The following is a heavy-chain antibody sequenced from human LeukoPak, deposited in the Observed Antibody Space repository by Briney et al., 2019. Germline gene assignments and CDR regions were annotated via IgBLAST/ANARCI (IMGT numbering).Heavy chain of an antibody. J-gene: IGHJ4*02. D-gene: IGHD3-22*01. V-gene: IGHV3-30*02. Sequence: PGGSLRLSCAASGFTFSSYSMNWVRQAPGKGLEWVAFIRYDGSNKYYADSVKGRFTISRDNSKNTLYLQMNSLRAEDTAVYYCAKLSGYDSSGFRDYWGQGTLVTVSS. CDR1: GFTFSSYS. CDR3: AKLSGYDSSGFRDY. CDR2: IRYDGSNK.